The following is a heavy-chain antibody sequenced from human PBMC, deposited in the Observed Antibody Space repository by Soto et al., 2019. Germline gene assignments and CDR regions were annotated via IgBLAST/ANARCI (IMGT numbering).Heavy chain of an antibody. CDR1: GFTFTNAW. D-gene: IGHD1-26*01. V-gene: IGHV3-15*01. Sequence: EVQLVESGGGLVKPGESLRLSCAASGFTFTNAWMSWVRQAPGKGLEWVGRIKSKSDGGTTHYAAPVKGRFTISRDDSKDTMYLQMNSLKTEDSAVYYCTRGRIVGVTIPGYWGQGTQVTVSS. J-gene: IGHJ4*02. CDR3: TRGRIVGVTIPGY. CDR2: IKSKSDGGTT.